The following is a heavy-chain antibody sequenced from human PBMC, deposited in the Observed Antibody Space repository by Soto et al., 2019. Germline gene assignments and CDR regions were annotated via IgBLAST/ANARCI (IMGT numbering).Heavy chain of an antibody. CDR1: GGSFSGYY. J-gene: IGHJ4*02. D-gene: IGHD5-12*01. Sequence: SETLSLTCAVYGGSFSGYYWTWIRQPPGTGLEWIGEINHSGSTKYSPSLKSRVTMSVDTSKNHFSLRLISVTAADTAIYFCGREGNLGRWLQPLDFWGQGTLVTVSS. V-gene: IGHV4-34*01. CDR2: INHSGST. CDR3: GREGNLGRWLQPLDF.